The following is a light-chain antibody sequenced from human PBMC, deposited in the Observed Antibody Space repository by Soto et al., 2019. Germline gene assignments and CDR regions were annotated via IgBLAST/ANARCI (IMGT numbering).Light chain of an antibody. CDR2: GAF. V-gene: IGKV3-11*01. Sequence: NVVTKSPAALSLSHGGRATLSCRASQSVSSSYLAWYQQKPGQAPRLLIYGAFNRATGIPARFSGSGSGADFTLTISCLEPEEFALYYCQQRNTWPPVTFGQGTRLEIK. CDR1: QSVSSSY. J-gene: IGKJ5*01. CDR3: QQRNTWPPVT.